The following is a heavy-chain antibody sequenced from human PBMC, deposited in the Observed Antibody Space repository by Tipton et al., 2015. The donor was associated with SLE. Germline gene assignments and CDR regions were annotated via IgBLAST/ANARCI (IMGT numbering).Heavy chain of an antibody. CDR3: ARPAPGGYYCDMDV. CDR1: GFTFSSYW. V-gene: IGHV3-74*01. Sequence: SLRLSCAASGFTFSSYWMHWVRQAPGKGLVWVSRINSDGSSTSYADSVKGRFTITRDNAKNTLYLQMSSLRAEDTAVYYCARPAPGGYYCDMDVWGKRTTVTVSS. D-gene: IGHD4/OR15-4a*01. CDR2: INSDGSST. J-gene: IGHJ6*03.